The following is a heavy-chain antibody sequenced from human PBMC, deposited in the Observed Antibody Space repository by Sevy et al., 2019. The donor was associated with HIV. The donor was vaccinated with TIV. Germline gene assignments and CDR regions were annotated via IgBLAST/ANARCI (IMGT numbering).Heavy chain of an antibody. J-gene: IGHJ5*02. CDR1: GGSFSGYY. V-gene: IGHV4-34*01. CDR3: ARAPPVVVVPGAPSWFDP. CDR2: IKHSGST. D-gene: IGHD2-2*01. Sequence: SETLSLTCAVYGGSFSGYYWNWIRQSPGKGLEWVGEIKHSGSTHYNPSPKRRVTISVDTSKNQFSLRLNSVTAADTAVYYGARAPPVVVVPGAPSWFDPWGQGTLVTVSS.